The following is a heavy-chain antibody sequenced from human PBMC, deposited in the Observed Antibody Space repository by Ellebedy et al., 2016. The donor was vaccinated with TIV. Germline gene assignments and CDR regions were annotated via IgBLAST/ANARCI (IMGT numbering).Heavy chain of an antibody. CDR2: IVHTGAT. V-gene: IGHV4-34*01. J-gene: IGHJ6*02. Sequence: MPSETLSLTCAVSGGSLSGYYRSWIRQPPGKGLEWIGEIVHTGATNYNPSLKSRVSISQDTSKSQFSLQLSSVAAADTAVYYCARGRPAVVGALNYGLDVWGQGTTVTVSS. D-gene: IGHD6-19*01. CDR1: GGSLSGYY. CDR3: ARGRPAVVGALNYGLDV.